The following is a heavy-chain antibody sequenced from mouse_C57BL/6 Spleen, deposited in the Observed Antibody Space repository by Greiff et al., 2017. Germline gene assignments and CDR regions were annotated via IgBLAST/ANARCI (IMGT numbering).Heavy chain of an antibody. D-gene: IGHD3-2*02. CDR2: IDPENGDT. CDR1: GFNIKDDY. J-gene: IGHJ3*01. Sequence: EVKLQQSGAELVRPGASVKLSCTASGFNIKDDYMHWVKQRPEQGLEWIGWIDPENGDTEYASKFQGKATITADTSSNTAYLQLSSLTSEDTAVYYCTTVTAQAFAYWGQVTLVTVSA. CDR3: TTVTAQAFAY. V-gene: IGHV14-4*01.